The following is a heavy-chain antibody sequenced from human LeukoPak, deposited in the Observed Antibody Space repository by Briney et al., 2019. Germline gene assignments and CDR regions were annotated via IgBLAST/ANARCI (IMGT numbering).Heavy chain of an antibody. D-gene: IGHD3-10*01. Sequence: ASVKVSCKVSGYTLTELSMHWVRQAPGQGLEWMGWINPNSGGTNYAQKFQGRVTMTRDTSISTAYMELSRLRSDDTAVYYCASGLLLWFGEVDAFDIWGQGTMVTVSS. V-gene: IGHV1-2*02. CDR1: GYTLTELS. CDR3: ASGLLLWFGEVDAFDI. J-gene: IGHJ3*02. CDR2: INPNSGGT.